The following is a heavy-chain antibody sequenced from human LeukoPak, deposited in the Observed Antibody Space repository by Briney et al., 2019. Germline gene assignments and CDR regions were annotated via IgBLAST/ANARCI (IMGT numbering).Heavy chain of an antibody. V-gene: IGHV3-23*01. CDR1: GFTFSSYA. D-gene: IGHD6-19*01. Sequence: PGGSLRLSCAASGFTFSSYAMSWVRQAPGKGLEWVSAISGSGGSTYYADSVKGRFTISRDNSKNTLYLQMNSLRAEDTAVYYCAKDFRGDSSGWFYFDYWGQGTLVTVSS. J-gene: IGHJ4*02. CDR2: ISGSGGST. CDR3: AKDFRGDSSGWFYFDY.